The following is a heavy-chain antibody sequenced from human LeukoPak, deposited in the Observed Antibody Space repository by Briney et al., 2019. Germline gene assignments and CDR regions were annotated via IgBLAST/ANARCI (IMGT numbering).Heavy chain of an antibody. CDR3: ARDVRYASGWSTPES. D-gene: IGHD6-19*01. CDR2: IYSSGSA. CDR1: GGSIINHY. J-gene: IGHJ5*02. V-gene: IGHV4-4*07. Sequence: SETLPLTCTVSGGSIINHYWSWIRQPAGKGLEWIGRIYSSGSANYSPSLKSRVSMSIDTSNNHFSLNLTSVTAADTALYFCARDVRYASGWSTPESWGQGTLVTVSS.